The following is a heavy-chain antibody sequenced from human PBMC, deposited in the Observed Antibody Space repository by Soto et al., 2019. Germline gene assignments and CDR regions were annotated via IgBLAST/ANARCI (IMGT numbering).Heavy chain of an antibody. Sequence: QVQLVESGGGVVQPGRSLRLSCAASGFTFSSYGMHWVRQAPGKGLEWVAVISYAGSNKYYADSVKGRFTISRDNSKSTLYLQMNSLRAEDTAVYYCAKFMVRGVIHYYYGMDVWGQGTTVTVSS. V-gene: IGHV3-30*18. CDR2: ISYAGSNK. CDR1: GFTFSSYG. CDR3: AKFMVRGVIHYYYGMDV. D-gene: IGHD3-10*01. J-gene: IGHJ6*02.